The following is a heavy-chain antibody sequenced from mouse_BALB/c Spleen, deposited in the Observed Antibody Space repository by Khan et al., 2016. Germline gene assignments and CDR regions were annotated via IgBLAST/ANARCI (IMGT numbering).Heavy chain of an antibody. CDR3: TRSAYGNHPYYAMDY. CDR1: GYSFPRYW. CDR2: IHPSDSES. D-gene: IGHD2-1*01. V-gene: IGHV1-61*01. J-gene: IGHJ4*01. Sequence: QVQLQQPGTELVRPGASVKLSCKASGYSFPRYWMNWVKQRPGQGLEWIGMIHPSDSESRLNQKFQDKATLTVDNSSSIAYMQLRSPTSEDSAVYYCTRSAYGNHPYYAMDYWGQGTSGTVSS.